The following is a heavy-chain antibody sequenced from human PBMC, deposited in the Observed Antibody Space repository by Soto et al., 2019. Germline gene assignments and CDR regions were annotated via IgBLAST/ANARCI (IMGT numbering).Heavy chain of an antibody. CDR3: ARGGAPHYFYIGGYSDL. V-gene: IGHV1-69*06. Sequence: SVKVSCKASGDTFSSCAISWVRQAPGQGLEWMGGIVPIFNTAKYAQKFEGRVTITADKSTNTAFMDLSSLTSEDTAVYYCARGGAPHYFYIGGYSDLWGQGTLVTVSS. D-gene: IGHD3-22*01. J-gene: IGHJ5*02. CDR1: GDTFSSCA. CDR2: IVPIFNTA.